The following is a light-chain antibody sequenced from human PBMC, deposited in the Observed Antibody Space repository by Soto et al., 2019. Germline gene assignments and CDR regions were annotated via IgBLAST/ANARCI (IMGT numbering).Light chain of an antibody. CDR3: CSSAGTFYV. Sequence: QSALTQPRSVSGSPGQSVTISCTGTSSDFGGYNYVSWYQHHPGKAPKLMIYDVSERPSGVPDRFSGSKSGNTASLTISGLQAEDVADYYCCSSAGTFYVFGTGTKLTVL. CDR1: SSDFGGYNY. J-gene: IGLJ1*01. V-gene: IGLV2-11*01. CDR2: DVS.